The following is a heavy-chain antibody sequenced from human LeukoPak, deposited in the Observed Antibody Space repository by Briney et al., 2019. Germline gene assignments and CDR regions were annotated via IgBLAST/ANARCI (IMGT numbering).Heavy chain of an antibody. CDR3: AKRGIDYYDSSGPDY. CDR1: GFTFSSYA. V-gene: IGHV3-23*01. J-gene: IGHJ4*02. CDR2: ISGSGRTT. D-gene: IGHD3-22*01. Sequence: SGGSLRLSCTASGFTFSSYAMSWVRPAPGKGLEWVSAISGSGRTTYYVDSVKGRFTISRDNSKNMLYLQMNNLRAEDTAVYYCAKRGIDYYDSSGPDYWGQGTLVTVSS.